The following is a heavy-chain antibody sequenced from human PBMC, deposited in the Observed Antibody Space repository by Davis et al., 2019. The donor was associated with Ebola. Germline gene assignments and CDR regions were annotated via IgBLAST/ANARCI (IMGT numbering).Heavy chain of an antibody. CDR3: AALRITIFGVVIETDAFDI. Sequence: SETLSLTCTVSGGSISSSSYYWGWIRQPPGKGLEWIGSIYYSGSTYYNPSLKSRVTISVDTSKNQFSLKLSSVTAADTAVYYCAALRITIFGVVIETDAFDIWGQGTMVTVSS. CDR1: GGSISSSSYY. CDR2: IYYSGST. J-gene: IGHJ3*02. D-gene: IGHD3-3*01. V-gene: IGHV4-39*01.